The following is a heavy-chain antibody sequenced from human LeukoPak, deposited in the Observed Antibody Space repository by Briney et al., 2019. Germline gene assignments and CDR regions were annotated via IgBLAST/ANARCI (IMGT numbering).Heavy chain of an antibody. CDR1: GGSISSYY. J-gene: IGHJ2*01. V-gene: IGHV4-59*01. CDR2: IYYSGST. CDR3: ARESREAASGTYWYFDL. Sequence: SETLSLTCTVSGGSISSYYWSWIRQPPGKGLEWIGYIYYSGSTNYNPSLKRRVTISVDTSKNQFSLKLSSVTAADTAVYYCARESREAASGTYWYFDLWGRGTLVTVSS. D-gene: IGHD6-13*01.